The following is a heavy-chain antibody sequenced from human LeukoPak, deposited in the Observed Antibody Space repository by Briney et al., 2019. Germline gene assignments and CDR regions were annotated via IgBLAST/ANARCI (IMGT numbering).Heavy chain of an antibody. Sequence: GEALKISCKGSGYTCTNYWIGWVRQMPGKGLEWMGIIYPGNSDTRYSPSFQGQVTISADKSISTAYLQWSSLKASDTAMYYCARRGVGETFDIWGQGTMLTVSS. CDR2: IYPGNSDT. CDR1: GYTCTNYW. CDR3: ARRGVGETFDI. J-gene: IGHJ3*02. V-gene: IGHV5-51*01. D-gene: IGHD1-26*01.